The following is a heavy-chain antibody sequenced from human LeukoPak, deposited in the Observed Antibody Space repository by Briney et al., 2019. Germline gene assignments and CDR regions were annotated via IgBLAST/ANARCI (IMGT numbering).Heavy chain of an antibody. J-gene: IGHJ6*03. V-gene: IGHV3-30*02. Sequence: GGSLRLSCAASGFTFSTYGMHWVRQAPGKGLEWVAFIRYDGNNKYYGDTVKGRITISRGNSKNTLYLQMNSLRAEDTAVYYCAKPRDWFGENYYMDVWGKGTTVTVSS. D-gene: IGHD3-10*01. CDR3: AKPRDWFGENYYMDV. CDR2: IRYDGNNK. CDR1: GFTFSTYG.